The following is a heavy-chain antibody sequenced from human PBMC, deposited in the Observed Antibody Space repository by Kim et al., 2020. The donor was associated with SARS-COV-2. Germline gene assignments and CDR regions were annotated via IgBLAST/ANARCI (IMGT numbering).Heavy chain of an antibody. Sequence: SETLSLTCTVSGGSISSGNYYWSWIRQPAGKGLEWIGRIYTSGSTNYNPSLKSRVTISVDTSKNQFSLKLSSVTAADTAVYYCASEGSSWPYYYYGMDVWGQGTTVTVSS. CDR3: ASEGSSWPYYYYGMDV. J-gene: IGHJ6*02. CDR1: GGSISSGNYY. D-gene: IGHD6-13*01. CDR2: IYTSGST. V-gene: IGHV4-61*02.